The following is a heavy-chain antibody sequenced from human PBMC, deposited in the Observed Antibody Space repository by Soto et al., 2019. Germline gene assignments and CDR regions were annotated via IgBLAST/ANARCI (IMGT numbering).Heavy chain of an antibody. CDR1: GYTFTSYG. V-gene: IGHV1-18*01. D-gene: IGHD1-7*01. J-gene: IGHJ5*02. CDR3: ARDLLVNHWNYANWFDP. CDR2: ISAYNGNT. Sequence: QVKLVQSGAEVKKPGASVKVSCKASGYTFTSYGISWVRQAPGQGLEWMGWISAYNGNTNYAQKLQGRVTMTTDTSTSTAYMELRSLRSDDTAVYYCARDLLVNHWNYANWFDPWGQGTLVTVSS.